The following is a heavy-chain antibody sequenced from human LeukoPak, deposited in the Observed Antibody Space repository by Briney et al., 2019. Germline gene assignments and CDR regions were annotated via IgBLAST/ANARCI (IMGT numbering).Heavy chain of an antibody. CDR3: ASTTPMGISY. Sequence: PSETLSLTCTVSVDSISSYYWSWIRQPPGKGLEWIWYIYYSGSTNYYPSLKSRITISIDTSKNQFSLKLSSVTAADTAVYYCASTTPMGISYWGQGTLVTVSS. CDR2: IYYSGST. V-gene: IGHV4-59*01. CDR1: VDSISSYY. D-gene: IGHD7-27*01. J-gene: IGHJ4*02.